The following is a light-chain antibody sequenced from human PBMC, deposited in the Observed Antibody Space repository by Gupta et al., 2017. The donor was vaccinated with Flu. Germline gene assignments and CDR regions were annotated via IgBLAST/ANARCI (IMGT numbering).Light chain of an antibody. J-gene: IGLJ2*01. CDR3: QSYDSNLSGFVV. Sequence: VLTQPPSVSGAPGQRVTTSCTGSSPNIGAGYDVQWYQHLPGTAPKPLIYNNVNRPSGVPGRFSGSKSGNSASLVITGLQADAESLYYCQSYDSNLSGFVVFGGGTKVTVL. CDR1: SPNIGAGYD. V-gene: IGLV1-40*01. CDR2: NNV.